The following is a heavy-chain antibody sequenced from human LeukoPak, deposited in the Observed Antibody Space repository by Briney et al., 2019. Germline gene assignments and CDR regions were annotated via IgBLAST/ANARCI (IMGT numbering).Heavy chain of an antibody. CDR3: ASQTYYYGSGSYTEHAFDI. CDR1: GGSISSYY. D-gene: IGHD3-10*01. V-gene: IGHV4-59*08. CDR2: IYYSGST. Sequence: PSETLSLTCTVSGGSISSYYWSWIRQPPGKGLEWIGYIYYSGSTNYNPSLKSRVTISVDTSNNQFSLKLSSVTAADTAVYYCASQTYYYGSGSYTEHAFDIWGQGTMVTVSS. J-gene: IGHJ3*02.